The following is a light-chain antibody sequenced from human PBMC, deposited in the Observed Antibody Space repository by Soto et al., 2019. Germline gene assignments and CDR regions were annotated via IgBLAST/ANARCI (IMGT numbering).Light chain of an antibody. Sequence: EIVLTQSPGTLSLSPGQRATLSCRARQSVSYYLAWYQQKPGQAPRLLIYDASSRATGVPDRFSGSGSGTDFTLTISRLEPEDFAVYYCQQFSSYPLTFGGGTKVDIK. V-gene: IGKV3-20*01. CDR1: QSVSYY. CDR2: DAS. CDR3: QQFSSYPLT. J-gene: IGKJ4*01.